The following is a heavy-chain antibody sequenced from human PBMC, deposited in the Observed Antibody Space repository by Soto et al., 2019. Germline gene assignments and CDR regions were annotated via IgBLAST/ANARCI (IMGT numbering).Heavy chain of an antibody. CDR1: GGSISSSSYY. J-gene: IGHJ4*02. D-gene: IGHD3-3*01. CDR3: ARSHYDFWSGYYEMSYFDY. V-gene: IGHV4-39*01. Sequence: SETLSLTCTVSGGSISSSSYYWGWIRQPPGKGLEWIGSIYYSGSTYYNPSLKSRVTISVDTSKNQFSLKLSSVTAADTAVYYCARSHYDFWSGYYEMSYFDYWGQGTLVTVAS. CDR2: IYYSGST.